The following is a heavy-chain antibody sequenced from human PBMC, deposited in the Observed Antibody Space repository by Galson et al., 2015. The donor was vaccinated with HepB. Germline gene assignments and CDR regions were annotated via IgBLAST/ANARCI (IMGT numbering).Heavy chain of an antibody. CDR3: ARRWLPDSVKAHDAYDI. CDR1: GGSISRTGYY. Sequence: ETLSLTCTVSGGSISRTGYYWGWIRQPPGKGLAWIATTYYDGSAYYNPSLKSRVSISLDTSNNDFSLRLSSVTAADTAVYYCARRWLPDSVKAHDAYDIWGQGTMVTVSS. V-gene: IGHV4-39*07. D-gene: IGHD4-23*01. J-gene: IGHJ3*02. CDR2: TYYDGSA.